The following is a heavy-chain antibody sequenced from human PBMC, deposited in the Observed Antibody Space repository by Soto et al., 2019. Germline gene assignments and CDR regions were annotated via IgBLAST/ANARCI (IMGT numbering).Heavy chain of an antibody. J-gene: IGHJ4*02. CDR3: AKLDGYNPDY. CDR1: GFTFSSYG. CDR2: ISYDGSNK. V-gene: IGHV3-30*18. Sequence: QVQLVESGGGVVQPGRSLRLSCAASGFTFSSYGMHWVRQAPGKGLEWVAVISYDGSNKYYADSVKGRFTISRDNSKHTLYLQMNSLRAEDTAVYYCAKLDGYNPDYWGQGTLVTVSS. D-gene: IGHD5-12*01.